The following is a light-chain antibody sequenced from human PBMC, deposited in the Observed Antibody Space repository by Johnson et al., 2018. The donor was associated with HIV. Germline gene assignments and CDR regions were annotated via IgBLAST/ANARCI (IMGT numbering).Light chain of an antibody. J-gene: IGLJ1*01. CDR2: ENN. CDR3: GTWDSGLGAVYV. CDR1: SSNIGNNY. Sequence: QSVLTQPPSVSAAPGQKVTISCSGSSSNIGNNYVSWYRHFPGTAPKLLIYENNMRPSGIPDRFSGSKSGTSATLGITGLQTGDEADYYCGTWDSGLGAVYVFGTGTKVTVL. V-gene: IGLV1-51*02.